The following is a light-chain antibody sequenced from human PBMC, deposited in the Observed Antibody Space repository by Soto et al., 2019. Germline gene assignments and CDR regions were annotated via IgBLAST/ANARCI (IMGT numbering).Light chain of an antibody. V-gene: IGLV2-14*03. CDR3: TSYTNSGTYI. CDR2: DVN. Sequence: QSALTQPASVSGSPGQSITISCTGTSSDVGSYNFVSWYQHHPGKVPKLMIFDVNNRPSGISNRFSGSKSDNTASLTISGLQAEDEADYYCTSYTNSGTYILGTGTKVTVL. J-gene: IGLJ1*01. CDR1: SSDVGSYNF.